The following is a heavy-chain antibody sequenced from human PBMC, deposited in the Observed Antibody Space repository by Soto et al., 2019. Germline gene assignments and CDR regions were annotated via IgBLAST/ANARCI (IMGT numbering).Heavy chain of an antibody. D-gene: IGHD6-19*01. Sequence: QVQLVESGGGVVQPGRSLRLSCAASGFTFSSYGMHWVRQAPGKGLEWVAVIWYDGSNKYYADSVKGRFTISRDNSKNTLYLQMNSLRAEDTAVYYCARTAGSGWYFDYWGQGPLVTVSS. V-gene: IGHV3-33*01. J-gene: IGHJ4*02. CDR2: IWYDGSNK. CDR1: GFTFSSYG. CDR3: ARTAGSGWYFDY.